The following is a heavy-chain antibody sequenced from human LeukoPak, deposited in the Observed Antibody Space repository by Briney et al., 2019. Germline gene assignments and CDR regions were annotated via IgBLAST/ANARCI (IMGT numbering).Heavy chain of an antibody. D-gene: IGHD1-26*01. CDR2: IYCSGST. Sequence: PSETLSLTCTVSGGSISSGGYYWSWIRQHPGKGLEWIGYIYCSGSTYYNPSLKSRVTISIDTSKNQFSLKLSYVTAADTAVYYCARENSGSYREFDYWGQGTLVTVSS. CDR1: GGSISSGGYY. V-gene: IGHV4-31*03. CDR3: ARENSGSYREFDY. J-gene: IGHJ4*02.